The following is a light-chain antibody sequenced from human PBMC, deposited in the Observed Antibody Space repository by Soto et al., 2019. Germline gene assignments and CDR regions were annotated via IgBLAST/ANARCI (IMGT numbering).Light chain of an antibody. Sequence: EIVMTQSPATLSVSPGERVTLSCRASQSVTTNVAWYQHKPGQAPRLLIYGASTRATGIPDRFSGSGSGTEFTLTIASLQSEDFAVYYCQQFSKWPPRYTFGQGTKLDIK. J-gene: IGKJ2*01. CDR3: QQFSKWPPRYT. CDR1: QSVTTN. V-gene: IGKV3-15*01. CDR2: GAS.